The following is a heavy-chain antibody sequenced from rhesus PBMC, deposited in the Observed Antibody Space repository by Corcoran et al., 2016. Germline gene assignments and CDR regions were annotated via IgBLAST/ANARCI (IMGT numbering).Heavy chain of an antibody. V-gene: IGHV4-76*01. Sequence: QVQLQESGPGVVKPSETLSLTCAVSGYSISSGYDWRWIRQPPGKGLEWLGYIYGSSGSTNYNPSLKNRVTISKDASKNQFSLKLSSVTAADTAVYYCARYSSGWFYDYWGQGVLVTVSS. CDR3: ARYSSGWFYDY. CDR2: IYGSSGST. J-gene: IGHJ4*01. D-gene: IGHD6-31*01. CDR1: GYSISSGYD.